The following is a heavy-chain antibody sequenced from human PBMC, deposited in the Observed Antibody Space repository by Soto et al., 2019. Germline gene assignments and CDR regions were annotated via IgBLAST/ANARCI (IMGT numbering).Heavy chain of an antibody. CDR3: GGSSGGVYGIIIGGTNWFPP. D-gene: IGHD3-16*01. CDR1: GDTFTSYY. J-gene: IGHJ5*02. Sequence: QVRLVQSGAEVKAPGASVKVSCKAPGDTFTSYYMHWVRQAPGHGLEWMGVINPNGGSTRFAQKFEGRFTRTRDQPQITVYWELRGLKCEDTAVYYWGGSSGGVYGIIIGGTNWFPPGGQGTLVTVPP. CDR2: INPNGGST. V-gene: IGHV1-46*01.